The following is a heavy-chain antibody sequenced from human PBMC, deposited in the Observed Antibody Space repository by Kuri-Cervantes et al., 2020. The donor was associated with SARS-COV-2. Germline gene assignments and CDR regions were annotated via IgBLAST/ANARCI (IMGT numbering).Heavy chain of an antibody. CDR3: ASEAIIVGATGDAFDI. CDR1: GFTFSSYA. CDR2: ISYDGSNK. J-gene: IGHJ3*02. D-gene: IGHD1-26*01. V-gene: IGHV3-30-3*01. Sequence: GGSLRLSCAASGFTFSSYAMHWVRQAPGKGLEWVAVISYDGSNKYYADSVKGRFTISRDNSKNTLYLQMNSLRAEDTAVCYCASEAIIVGATGDAFDIWGQGTMVTVSS.